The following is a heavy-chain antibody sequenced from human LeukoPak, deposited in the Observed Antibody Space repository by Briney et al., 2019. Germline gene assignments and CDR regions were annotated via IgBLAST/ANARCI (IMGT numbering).Heavy chain of an antibody. CDR2: IIPILGIA. CDR3: ARESSGYPNWFDP. D-gene: IGHD3-22*01. CDR1: GGTFSSYA. J-gene: IGHJ5*02. Sequence: SVKVSCKASGGTFSSYAISWVRQAPGQGLEWMGRIIPILGIANYAQKFQGRVTTTADKSTSTAYMELSSLRSEDTAVYYCARESSGYPNWFDPWGQGTLVTVSS. V-gene: IGHV1-69*04.